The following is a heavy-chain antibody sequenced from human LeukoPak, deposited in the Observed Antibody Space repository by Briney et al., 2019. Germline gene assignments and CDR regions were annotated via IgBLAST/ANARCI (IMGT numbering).Heavy chain of an antibody. CDR1: GGSISSSSYY. V-gene: IGHV4-39*01. D-gene: IGHD2-15*01. Sequence: LETLSLTCTVSGGSISSSSYYWGWIRQPPGKGLEWIGSIYYSGSTYYNPSLKSRVTISVDTSKNQFSLKLSSVTAADTAVYYCARRVVGAHRWFDPWGQGTLVTVSS. CDR3: ARRVVGAHRWFDP. J-gene: IGHJ5*02. CDR2: IYYSGST.